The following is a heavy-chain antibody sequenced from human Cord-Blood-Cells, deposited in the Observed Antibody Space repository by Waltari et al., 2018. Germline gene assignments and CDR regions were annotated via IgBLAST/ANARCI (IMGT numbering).Heavy chain of an antibody. J-gene: IGHJ4*02. D-gene: IGHD6-6*01. V-gene: IGHV1-18*01. CDR3: ARVRVYSSSSSNDFDY. CDR1: GYTFTSYG. Sequence: QVQLVQSGAEVKKPGASVKVSCKASGYTFTSYGISWVRQPPGQGLEWMGWISADNGNTNYAQKLQGRVTMTTDTSTSTAYMELRSLRSDDTAVYYCARVRVYSSSSSNDFDYWGQGTLVTVSS. CDR2: ISADNGNT.